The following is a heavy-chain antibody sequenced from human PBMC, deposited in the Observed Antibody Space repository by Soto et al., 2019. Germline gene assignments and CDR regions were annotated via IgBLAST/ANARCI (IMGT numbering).Heavy chain of an antibody. CDR3: ARNFFCGGDCYLYYYDY. CDR1: GFTFSSYS. CDR2: ISSSGRTI. Sequence: VPLVESGGGLAQPGGSLRLSCAASGFTFSSYSINWVRQAPGKGLEWISYISSSGRTIDYADSVKGRFSISRDNAKNSLFLQMNSLRADDTAVYYCARNFFCGGDCYLYYYDYWGQGTLVTVSS. V-gene: IGHV3-48*01. D-gene: IGHD2-21*01. J-gene: IGHJ4*02.